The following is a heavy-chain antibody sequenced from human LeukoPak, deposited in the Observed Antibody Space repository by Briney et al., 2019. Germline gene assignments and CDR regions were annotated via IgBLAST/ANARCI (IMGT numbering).Heavy chain of an antibody. CDR3: AKFLPTHIVVANYYFDY. J-gene: IGHJ4*02. Sequence: GGSLRLSCAASGFTFSSYAMSWVRQAPGKGLEWVSAISGSGGSTYYADSVKGRFTIPRDNSKNMLYLQMNSLRAEDTAVYYCAKFLPTHIVVANYYFDYWGQGTLVTVSS. CDR2: ISGSGGST. V-gene: IGHV3-23*01. CDR1: GFTFSSYA. D-gene: IGHD2-21*01.